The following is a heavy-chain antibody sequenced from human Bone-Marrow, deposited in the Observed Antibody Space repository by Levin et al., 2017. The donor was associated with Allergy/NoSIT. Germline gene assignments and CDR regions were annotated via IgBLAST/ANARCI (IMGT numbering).Heavy chain of an antibody. CDR3: ASRALVSSGYSYGFNNYFDY. J-gene: IGHJ4*02. Sequence: PGGSLRLSCAASGFTVSSNYMSWVRQAPGKGLEWVSVIYSGGSTYYADSVKGRFTISRDNSKNTLYLQMNSLRAEDTAVYYCASRALVSSGYSYGFNNYFDYWGQGTLVTVST. D-gene: IGHD5-18*01. CDR1: GFTVSSNY. V-gene: IGHV3-53*01. CDR2: IYSGGST.